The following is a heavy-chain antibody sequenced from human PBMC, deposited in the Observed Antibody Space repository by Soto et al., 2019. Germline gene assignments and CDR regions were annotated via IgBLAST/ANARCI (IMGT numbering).Heavy chain of an antibody. J-gene: IGHJ4*02. CDR1: GFTFSNYA. CDR3: AKPDYGSGSYYNPSFDY. V-gene: IGHV3-23*01. Sequence: GGSLRLSCASSGFTFSNYAMSWVRQAPGKGLEWVSVISGSGGGTYYADSVKGRFTISRDNSKSTLYLQMNSLRAEDTAVYYCAKPDYGSGSYYNPSFDYWGQGTLVTVSS. CDR2: ISGSGGGT. D-gene: IGHD3-10*01.